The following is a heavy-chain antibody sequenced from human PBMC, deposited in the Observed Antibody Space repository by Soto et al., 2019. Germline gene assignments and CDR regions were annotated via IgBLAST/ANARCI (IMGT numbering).Heavy chain of an antibody. CDR3: ARGPSSPTLYSYGYFDY. CDR1: GGSFSGYY. CDR2: INHSGST. Sequence: SETLSLTCAVYGGSFSGYYWSWIRQPPGKGLEWIGEINHSGSTNYNPSLKSRVTISVDTSKNQFSLKLSSVTAADTAVYYCARGPSSPTLYSYGYFDYWGQGTLVTVSS. V-gene: IGHV4-34*01. J-gene: IGHJ4*02. D-gene: IGHD5-18*01.